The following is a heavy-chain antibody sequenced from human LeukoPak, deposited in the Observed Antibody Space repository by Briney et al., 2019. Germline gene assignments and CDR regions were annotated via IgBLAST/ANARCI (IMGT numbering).Heavy chain of an antibody. CDR2: ISYDGSNK. J-gene: IGHJ4*02. D-gene: IGHD5-12*01. CDR1: GFTFSSYA. V-gene: IGHV3-30*04. Sequence: GGSLRLSCAASGFTFSSYAMHWVHQAPGKGLEWVAVISYDGSNKYYADSVKGRFTISRDNSKNTLYLQMNSLRAEDTAVYYCARDLEEVVATMGYWGQGTLVTVSS. CDR3: ARDLEEVVATMGY.